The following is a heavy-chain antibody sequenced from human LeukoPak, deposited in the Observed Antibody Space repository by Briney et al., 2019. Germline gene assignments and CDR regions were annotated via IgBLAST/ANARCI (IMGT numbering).Heavy chain of an antibody. Sequence: RSSETLSLTCTVSGGSISSSSYYWGWIRQPPGKGLEWIGSIYYSGSTYYNPSLKSRVTISVDTSKNQFSLKLSSVTAADTAVYYCVLPTFWSGTQDAFDIWGQGTMVTVSS. V-gene: IGHV4-39*01. D-gene: IGHD3-3*01. CDR2: IYYSGST. J-gene: IGHJ3*02. CDR3: VLPTFWSGTQDAFDI. CDR1: GGSISSSSYY.